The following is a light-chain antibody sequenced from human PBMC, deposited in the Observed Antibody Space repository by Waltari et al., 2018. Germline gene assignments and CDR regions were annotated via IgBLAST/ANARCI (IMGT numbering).Light chain of an antibody. J-gene: IGKJ4*01. CDR2: AAS. V-gene: IGKV1-39*01. CDR3: QQSYRAPQT. CDR1: QDISTS. Sequence: DLQVTQSPSSLSASVVDRVTITCRTSQDISTSLNWYQQKPGKHPKLLIFAASALQSGVSSRFSGSGSQTDFTLTIRNLQPEDFATYYCQQSYRAPQTFGGGTKVDMK.